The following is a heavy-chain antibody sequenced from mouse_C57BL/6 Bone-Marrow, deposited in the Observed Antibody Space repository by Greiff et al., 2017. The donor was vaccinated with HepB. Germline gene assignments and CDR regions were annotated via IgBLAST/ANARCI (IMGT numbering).Heavy chain of an antibody. CDR3: ARSGLRDY. D-gene: IGHD2-4*01. V-gene: IGHV1-69*01. Sequence: VQLQQPGAELVMPGASVKLSCKASGYTFTSYWMHWVKQSPGQGLEWIGEIDPSDSYTNYNQKFKGKSTLTVDKSSSTAYMQLSSLTSEDSAVYYCARSGLRDYWGQGTTLTVSS. CDR1: GYTFTSYW. J-gene: IGHJ2*01. CDR2: IDPSDSYT.